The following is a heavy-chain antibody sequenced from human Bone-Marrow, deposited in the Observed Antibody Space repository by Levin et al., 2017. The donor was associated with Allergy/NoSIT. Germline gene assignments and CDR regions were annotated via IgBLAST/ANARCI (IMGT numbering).Heavy chain of an antibody. CDR1: GFTFRHYT. CDR2: ITSSGDST. J-gene: IGHJ4*02. V-gene: IGHV3-48*02. CDR3: ARDPARGYYDSSGYSGDH. Sequence: GESLKISCAASGFTFRHYTMNWVRQAPGKGLEWVSCITSSGDSTYYADSVKGRFTISRDNAKNSLYLQLNRLRDEDTAMYYCARDPARGYYDSSGYSGDHWGQGTLVTVYS. D-gene: IGHD3-22*01.